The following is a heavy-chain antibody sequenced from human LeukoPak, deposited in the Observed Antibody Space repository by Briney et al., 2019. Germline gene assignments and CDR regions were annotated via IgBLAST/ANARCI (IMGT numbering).Heavy chain of an antibody. V-gene: IGHV4-4*07. CDR2: IYTSGST. CDR3: ARGLIAVPNAAHYFDY. J-gene: IGHJ4*02. D-gene: IGHD6-19*01. Sequence: SETLSLTCTVSGGSISSYYWSWIRQPAGKGLEWIGRIYTSGSTNYNPSLKSRVTMSVDTSKNQFSLKLSSVTAADTAVYYCARGLIAVPNAAHYFDYWGQGTLVTVSS. CDR1: GGSISSYY.